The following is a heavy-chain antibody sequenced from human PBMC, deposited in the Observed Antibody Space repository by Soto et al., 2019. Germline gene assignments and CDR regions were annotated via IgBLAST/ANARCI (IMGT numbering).Heavy chain of an antibody. V-gene: IGHV3-21*01. CDR3: ASEDIVVVVAATRAYGMDV. J-gene: IGHJ6*02. D-gene: IGHD2-15*01. CDR2: ISSSSSYI. Sequence: GGSLRLSCAASGFTFSSYSMNWVRQAPGKGLEWVSSISSSSSYIYYADSVKGRFTISRDNAKNSLYLQMNSLRAEDTAVYYCASEDIVVVVAATRAYGMDVWGQGTTVTVSS. CDR1: GFTFSSYS.